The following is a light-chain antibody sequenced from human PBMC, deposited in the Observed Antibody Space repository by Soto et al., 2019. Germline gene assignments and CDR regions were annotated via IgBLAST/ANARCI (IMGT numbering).Light chain of an antibody. CDR1: SSDVGGYNY. CDR3: SPYTASRTYF. Sequence: QSVLSQPASVSGSPVQSITISCTGTSSDVGGYNYVSWYQHHPGKAPKLMIFDVSNRPSGVSNRFSGSKSGNTASLTISGLQAEDDVEYYCSPYTASRTYFFGTWTTVTVL. V-gene: IGLV2-14*03. J-gene: IGLJ1*01. CDR2: DVS.